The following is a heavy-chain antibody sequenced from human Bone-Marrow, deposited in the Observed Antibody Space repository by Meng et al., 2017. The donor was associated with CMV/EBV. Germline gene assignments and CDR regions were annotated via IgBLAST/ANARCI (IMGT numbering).Heavy chain of an antibody. D-gene: IGHD1-1*01. CDR2: IKSKTDGETA. Sequence: VPRVESGGYSVKPGGSLRLSCAGSGFTFSNAWMSWVRQAPGKGLEWVGRIKSKTDGETADYNAPVKGRFTISRDDSKNTLYLQMNSLKTEDTAIYYCIWNDLGDYWGQGTLVTVSS. CDR3: IWNDLGDY. CDR1: GFTFSNAW. J-gene: IGHJ4*02. V-gene: IGHV3-15*01.